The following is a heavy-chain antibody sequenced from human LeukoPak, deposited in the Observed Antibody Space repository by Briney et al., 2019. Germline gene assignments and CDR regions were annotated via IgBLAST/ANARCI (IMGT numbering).Heavy chain of an antibody. D-gene: IGHD5-24*01. Sequence: GGSLRLSCAASGFTFSSYGMHWVRQAPGKGLEWVAVISYDGSNKYYADSVKGRFTISRDNSKNTLYLQMNSLRAEDTAVYYCAKDPDGYKPHAWGQGTLVTVSS. J-gene: IGHJ5*02. CDR1: GFTFSSYG. CDR2: ISYDGSNK. V-gene: IGHV3-30*18. CDR3: AKDPDGYKPHA.